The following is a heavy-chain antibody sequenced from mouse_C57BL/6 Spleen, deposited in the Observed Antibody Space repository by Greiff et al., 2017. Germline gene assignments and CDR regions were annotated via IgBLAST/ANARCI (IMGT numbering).Heavy chain of an antibody. CDR2: ISSGSSTI. CDR3: ARPRTGTRAMDY. Sequence: EVKLVESGGGLVKPGGSLKLSCAASGFTFSDYGMHWVRQAPEKGLEWVAYISSGSSTIYYADTERGRFTISRDNAKNTLFLQMTSLRSEDTAMYYCARPRTGTRAMDYWGQGTSVTVSS. D-gene: IGHD4-1*01. J-gene: IGHJ4*01. V-gene: IGHV5-17*01. CDR1: GFTFSDYG.